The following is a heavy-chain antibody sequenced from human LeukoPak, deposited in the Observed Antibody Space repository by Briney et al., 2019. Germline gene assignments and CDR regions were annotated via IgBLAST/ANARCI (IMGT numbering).Heavy chain of an antibody. J-gene: IGHJ5*02. CDR3: TRLTSYSSSFS. D-gene: IGHD6-13*01. CDR2: IRSKANSYAT. CDR1: GFTFSGSA. V-gene: IGHV3-73*01. Sequence: PGGSLRLSCAASGFTFSGSAKHWVRQASGKGLEWVGRIRSKANSYATAYAASVKGRFTISRDDSKNTAYLQMNSLKTEDTAVYYCTRLTSYSSSFSWGQGTLVTVSS.